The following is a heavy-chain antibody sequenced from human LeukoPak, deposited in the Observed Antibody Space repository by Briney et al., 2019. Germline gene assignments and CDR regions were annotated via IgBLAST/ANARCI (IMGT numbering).Heavy chain of an antibody. CDR3: ARVTGGSGSYYFDY. D-gene: IGHD3-10*01. CDR2: ISAYNGNT. CDR1: GYTFTSYG. V-gene: IGHV1-18*01. Sequence: ASVKVSCKASGYTFTSYGISWVRQAPGQGLEWMGWISAYNGNTNYAQKLQGRVTMTTDTSTSTAYMELRSLRSDDTAAYYCARVTGGSGSYYFDYWGQGTLVTVSS. J-gene: IGHJ4*02.